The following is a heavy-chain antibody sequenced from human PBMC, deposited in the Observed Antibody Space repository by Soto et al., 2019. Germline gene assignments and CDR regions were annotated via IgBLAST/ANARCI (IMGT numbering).Heavy chain of an antibody. J-gene: IGHJ4*02. Sequence: QVQLVESGGGLVKPGGSLRLSCAASGFTFSDSYMTWIRQAPGKGLEWVSYINYSGSTTYYADSVKGRFTISRDNAKNSLYLQMNSLRVEDTAVYYCARDRAARTFDYWGQGTLVTVSS. D-gene: IGHD6-6*01. CDR2: INYSGSTT. CDR3: ARDRAARTFDY. V-gene: IGHV3-11*01. CDR1: GFTFSDSY.